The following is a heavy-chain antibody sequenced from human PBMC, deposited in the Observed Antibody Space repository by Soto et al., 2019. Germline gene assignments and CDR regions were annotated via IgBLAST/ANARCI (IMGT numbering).Heavy chain of an antibody. V-gene: IGHV6-1*01. CDR3: ARGVAGSGFDL. D-gene: IGHD6-19*01. J-gene: IGHJ4*02. Sequence: SQTLSLTCAISGDSVSSNTAAWNWIRSSPSRGLEWLGRTYYRSNWRHDYAVSVKSRITVNPDTSRNHFSLQLNSVTPDDTAVYYCARGVAGSGFDLWGQGTLVTVSS. CDR1: GDSVSSNTAA. CDR2: TYYRSNWRH.